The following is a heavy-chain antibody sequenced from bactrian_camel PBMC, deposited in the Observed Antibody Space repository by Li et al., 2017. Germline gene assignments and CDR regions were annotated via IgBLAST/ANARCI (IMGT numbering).Heavy chain of an antibody. CDR2: IDANGDA. CDR1: GFGHVNFC. V-gene: IGHV3S1*01. J-gene: IGHJ4*01. D-gene: IGHD7*01. Sequence: QVQLVESGGGLVQPGGSLRLSCKASGFGHVNFCLAWFRQAPGKEREAVAVIDANGDAMYTDSVKGRFTISRDNAKNAHYLLINSLKIEDTAKYYCAVDNWACLVTNDGGILRTHRSFDYWGQGTQVTVS. CDR3: AVDNWACLVTNDGGILRTHRSFDY.